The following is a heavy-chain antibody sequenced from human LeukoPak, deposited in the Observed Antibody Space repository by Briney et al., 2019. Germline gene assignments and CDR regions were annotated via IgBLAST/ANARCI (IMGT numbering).Heavy chain of an antibody. CDR3: ARADYGDFTFDY. CDR1: GFTFSSYS. V-gene: IGHV3-21*01. D-gene: IGHD4-17*01. J-gene: IGHJ4*02. Sequence: GGSLRLSCAASGFTFSSYSMNWVRQAPGKGLEWVSSISSSSSYIYYADSVEGRFTISRDNAKNSLYLQMNSLRAEDTAVYYCARADYGDFTFDYWGQGTLVTVSS. CDR2: ISSSSSYI.